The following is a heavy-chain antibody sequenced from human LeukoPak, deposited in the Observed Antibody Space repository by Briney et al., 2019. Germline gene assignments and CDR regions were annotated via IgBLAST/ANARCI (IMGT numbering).Heavy chain of an antibody. Sequence: ASVKVSCKASGYTFTDYYMHWVRQAPGQGLEWMGWISTYSGTTNYTQKLQGRVTMTTDTSTITAYMELRSLRSDDTAVYYCARDPLYTSSWYVVPDYWGQGTLVTVSS. V-gene: IGHV1-18*04. J-gene: IGHJ4*02. CDR1: GYTFTDYY. D-gene: IGHD6-13*01. CDR2: ISTYSGTT. CDR3: ARDPLYTSSWYVVPDY.